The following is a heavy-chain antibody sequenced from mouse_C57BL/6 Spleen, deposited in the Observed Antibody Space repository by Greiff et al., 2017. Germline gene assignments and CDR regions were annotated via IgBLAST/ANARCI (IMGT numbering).Heavy chain of an antibody. CDR1: GYTFTDYN. Sequence: EVKLQQSGPELVKPGASVKIPCKASGYTFTDYNMDWVKQSHGKSLEWIGDINPNNGGTIYNQKFKGKATLTVDKSSSTAYMELRSLTSEDTAVYYCARNYGSSYGYAMDYWGQGTSVTVSS. D-gene: IGHD1-1*01. CDR2: INPNNGGT. J-gene: IGHJ4*01. CDR3: ARNYGSSYGYAMDY. V-gene: IGHV1-18*01.